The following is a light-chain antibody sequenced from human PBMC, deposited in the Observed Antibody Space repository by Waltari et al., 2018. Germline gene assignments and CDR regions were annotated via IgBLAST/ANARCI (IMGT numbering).Light chain of an antibody. CDR2: GAS. Sequence: QSPGTLSLSPGERVTLSCRASQSVSNNWLAWYQQQAGQAPRLLIYGASSRATGIPDRFSGSGSGTDFTLTISRLEPEDFAVYYCHQYGSSPRTFGQGTKVEVK. CDR1: QSVSNNW. J-gene: IGKJ1*01. CDR3: HQYGSSPRT. V-gene: IGKV3-20*01.